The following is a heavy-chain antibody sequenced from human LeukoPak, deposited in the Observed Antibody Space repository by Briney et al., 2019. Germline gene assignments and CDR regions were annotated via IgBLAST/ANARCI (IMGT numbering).Heavy chain of an antibody. CDR3: AKVSAGSSWYFDY. D-gene: IGHD6-13*01. V-gene: IGHV3-23*01. CDR2: ITVSGGGT. Sequence: GGSLRLSCATSGFTFSSYAMSWVRQAPGKGLEWVSAITVSGGGTYYADSVKGRFTISRDNSKNTLFLQMNSLRAEDTAVYYCAKVSAGSSWYFDYWGQGTLVTVSS. CDR1: GFTFSSYA. J-gene: IGHJ4*02.